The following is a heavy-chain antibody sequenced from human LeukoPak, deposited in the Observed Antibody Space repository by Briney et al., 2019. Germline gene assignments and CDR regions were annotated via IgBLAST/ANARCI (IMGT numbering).Heavy chain of an antibody. D-gene: IGHD3-9*01. Sequence: SETLSLTCTVSGGSISIYYWSWIRQPPGKGLEWIGYIYYSGSTNYNPSLKSRVTISVDTSKNQFSLKLSSVTAADTAVYYGARGETYYDILTGYSPVNWFDPWGQGTLVTVSS. J-gene: IGHJ5*02. CDR2: IYYSGST. CDR3: ARGETYYDILTGYSPVNWFDP. V-gene: IGHV4-59*01. CDR1: GGSISIYY.